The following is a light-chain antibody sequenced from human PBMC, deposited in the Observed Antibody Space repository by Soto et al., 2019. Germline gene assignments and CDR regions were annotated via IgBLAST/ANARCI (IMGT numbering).Light chain of an antibody. CDR1: QSVFSS. V-gene: IGKV3-15*01. J-gene: IGKJ4*02. Sequence: EIVMTQSPATLSVSLGERVTLSCRASQSVFSSLAWYQQKPGQAPRLLIYGAATRTIGIPARFSGSGSGTEFTITISSLQSEDFAVYYWQQYHSWPAFGRGTIVEIK. CDR3: QQYHSWPA. CDR2: GAA.